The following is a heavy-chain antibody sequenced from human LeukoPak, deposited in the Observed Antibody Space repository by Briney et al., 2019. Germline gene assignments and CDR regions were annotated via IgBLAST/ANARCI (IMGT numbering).Heavy chain of an antibody. CDR1: GGSFSGSS. J-gene: IGHJ4*02. V-gene: IGHV4-34*01. D-gene: IGHD1-26*01. CDR2: INHGGST. Sequence: SETLSLTCVVYGGSFSGSSWSWIRQPPGKGLEWIGKINHGGSTNYNPSPKSRVTISVDKSKNQFSLKLSSVTAADTAVYYCARDRWELRREGFDYWGQGTLVTVSS. CDR3: ARDRWELRREGFDY.